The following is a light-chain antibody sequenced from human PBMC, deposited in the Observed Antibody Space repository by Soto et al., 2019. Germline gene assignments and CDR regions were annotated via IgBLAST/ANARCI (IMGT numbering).Light chain of an antibody. CDR3: CSYARSSTVV. CDR1: SSDVGSYNL. J-gene: IGLJ2*01. Sequence: QSALTQPASVSGSPGQPITISCTGTSSDVGSYNLVSWYQQHPGKAPKLMIYEGNKRPSAVSDRFSGSKSGNTASLTISGLQAEDEADYYCCSYARSSTVVFGGGTKLTVL. CDR2: EGN. V-gene: IGLV2-23*01.